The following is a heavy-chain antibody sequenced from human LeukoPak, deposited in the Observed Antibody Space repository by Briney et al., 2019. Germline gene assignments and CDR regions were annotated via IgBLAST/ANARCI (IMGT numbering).Heavy chain of an antibody. D-gene: IGHD6-13*01. J-gene: IGHJ3*02. CDR2: IIPILGIA. CDR1: GGTFSSYA. CDR3: ARHRSKAAADYAFDI. Sequence: SVKVSCKASGGTFSSYAISWVRQAPGQGLEWMGRIIPILGIANYAQKFQGRVTITADKSTSTAYMELSSLRSEDTAVYYCARHRSKAAADYAFDIWGQGTMVTVSS. V-gene: IGHV1-69*04.